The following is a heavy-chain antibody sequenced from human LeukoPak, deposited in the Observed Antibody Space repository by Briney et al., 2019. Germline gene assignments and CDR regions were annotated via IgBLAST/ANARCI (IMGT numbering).Heavy chain of an antibody. V-gene: IGHV1-69*01. CDR3: ARGVSGSYGTIFDY. D-gene: IGHD1-26*01. CDR2: IIPIFGTA. CDR1: GGTFSIYA. J-gene: IGHJ4*02. Sequence: ASVTVSFKASGGTFSIYAISWVRQAPGQGREGMGGIIPIFGTANYAQKFQGRVTITADESTSTAYMELSSLRSEDTAVYYCARGVSGSYGTIFDYWGQGTLVTVSS.